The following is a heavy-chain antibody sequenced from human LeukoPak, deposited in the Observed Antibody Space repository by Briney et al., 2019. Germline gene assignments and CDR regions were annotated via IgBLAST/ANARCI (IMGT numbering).Heavy chain of an antibody. Sequence: SETLSLTCAVSGGSISSGGYSWSWIRQPPGKGLEWIGYIYHSGSTYYNPSLKSRVTISVDRSKNQFSLKLSSVTAADTAVYYWARADYRSGFVDYWGQGTLVTVSS. CDR3: ARADYRSGFVDY. D-gene: IGHD3-3*01. CDR2: IYHSGST. J-gene: IGHJ4*02. CDR1: GGSISSGGYS. V-gene: IGHV4-30-2*01.